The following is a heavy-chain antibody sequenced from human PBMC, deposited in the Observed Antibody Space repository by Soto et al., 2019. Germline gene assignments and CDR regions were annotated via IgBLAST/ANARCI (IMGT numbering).Heavy chain of an antibody. V-gene: IGHV4-30-2*01. J-gene: IGHJ5*02. Sequence: SETLSLTCAVSGGSISSGGYSWSWIRQPPGKGLEWIGYIYHSGSTYYNPSLKSRVTISVDRSKNQFSLKLSSVTAADTAVYYCARSPEGRGVMTNWFDPWGQGTLVTV. CDR2: IYHSGST. CDR1: GGSISSGGYS. CDR3: ARSPEGRGVMTNWFDP. D-gene: IGHD3-10*01.